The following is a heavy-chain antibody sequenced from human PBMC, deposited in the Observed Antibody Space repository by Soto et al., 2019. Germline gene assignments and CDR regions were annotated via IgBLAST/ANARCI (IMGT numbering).Heavy chain of an antibody. CDR1: RVTFSNSN. D-gene: IGHD2-21*01. Sequence: PGGYPRLSCAASRVTFSNSNMNWVRQAPGKGLEWVSYISSSGTTIYNADSVKGRFTISRDNVKNSMYLQMNSLRDEDTAVYFCARYVATSLTTHLDGMAVSRQGSTVTVSS. V-gene: IGHV3-48*02. CDR3: ARYVATSLTTHLDGMAV. J-gene: IGHJ6*01. CDR2: ISSSGTTI.